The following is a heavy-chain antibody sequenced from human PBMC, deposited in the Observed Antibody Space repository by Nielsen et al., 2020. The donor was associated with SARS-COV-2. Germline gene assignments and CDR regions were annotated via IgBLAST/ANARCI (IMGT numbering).Heavy chain of an antibody. Sequence: ASVKVSCKASGYTFTSYDINWVRQATGQGLEWMGWMNPNSGNTGYAQKFQGRVTMTRNTSISTAYMELSSLRSEDMAVYYCAGGVHLPDYGDYLYYYYGMDVWGQGTTVTVSS. CDR2: MNPNSGNT. CDR1: GYTFTSYD. V-gene: IGHV1-8*01. J-gene: IGHJ6*02. CDR3: AGGVHLPDYGDYLYYYYGMDV. D-gene: IGHD4-17*01.